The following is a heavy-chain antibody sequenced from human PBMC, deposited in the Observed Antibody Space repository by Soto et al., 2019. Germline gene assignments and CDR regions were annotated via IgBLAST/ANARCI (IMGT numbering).Heavy chain of an antibody. CDR2: INPNSGGT. CDR3: ARERDLGPSDFDI. CDR1: GYTFTGYY. J-gene: IGHJ3*02. D-gene: IGHD3-16*01. V-gene: IGHV1-2*04. Sequence: GASVKVSCKASGYTFTGYYMHWVRQAPGQGLEWMGWINPNSGGTNYAQKFQGWVTMTRDTSISTAYMELSRLRSDDTAVYYCARERDLGPSDFDIWGQVPMGTFSS.